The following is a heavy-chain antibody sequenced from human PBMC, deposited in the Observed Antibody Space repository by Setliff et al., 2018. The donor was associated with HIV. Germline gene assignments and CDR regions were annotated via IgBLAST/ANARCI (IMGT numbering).Heavy chain of an antibody. Sequence: SETLSLTCAVYGGSFSGYYWSWIRQPPGKGLEWIGEINDSGSTNNNPSLKSRVAISVDTSKNQFSLKLSSVTAADTAVYYCASEAWTSYRSSSGYYYYYMDVWGKGTTVTVSS. V-gene: IGHV4-34*01. D-gene: IGHD6-6*01. J-gene: IGHJ6*03. CDR1: GGSFSGYY. CDR3: ASEAWTSYRSSSGYYYYYMDV. CDR2: INDSGST.